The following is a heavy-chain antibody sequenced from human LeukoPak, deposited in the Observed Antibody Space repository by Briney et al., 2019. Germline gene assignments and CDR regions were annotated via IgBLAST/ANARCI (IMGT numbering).Heavy chain of an antibody. CDR2: LNPNSGGT. CDR3: ASAAAVTGPLYSGGWYRGD. Sequence: ASVKVSCKASGYTFTAYYMHWVRQAPGQGLEWMGWLNPNSGGTNYAQKFQGRVTMTRDTSISTAYMELSRLTSDDTAVYYCASAAAVTGPLYSGGWYRGDWGQGTLVTVSS. D-gene: IGHD6-19*01. J-gene: IGHJ4*02. CDR1: GYTFTAYY. V-gene: IGHV1-2*02.